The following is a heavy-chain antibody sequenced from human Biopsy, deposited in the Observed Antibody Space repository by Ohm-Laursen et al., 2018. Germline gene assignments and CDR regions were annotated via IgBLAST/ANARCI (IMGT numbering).Heavy chain of an antibody. Sequence: GSSENVSCQASGYTFPSHGINWARQATGPGLEWMGWMSPNAGNTVYAQRFQDRVTMTSDTSTGTAYKELTSLTSDDTAVYFCARWETTLGRSIDSWGQGTLVAVSS. CDR1: GYTFPSHG. V-gene: IGHV1-8*01. D-gene: IGHD1-26*01. CDR3: ARWETTLGRSIDS. J-gene: IGHJ4*02. CDR2: MSPNAGNT.